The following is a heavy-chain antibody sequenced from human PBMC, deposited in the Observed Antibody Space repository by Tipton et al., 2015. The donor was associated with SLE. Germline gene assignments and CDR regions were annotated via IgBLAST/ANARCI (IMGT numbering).Heavy chain of an antibody. V-gene: IGHV1-46*01. J-gene: IGHJ5*02. CDR1: GYTFRSYY. CDR2: INPSGGSA. Sequence: QSGPEVKKPGASVKVSCKAFGYTFRSYYMNWVRQAPGQGLEWMGIINPSGGSASYAQKFQGRVTMTRDTSTNTVYMELRSLRSEDTAVYYCAADWSAWGQGTLVTVSS. D-gene: IGHD3-3*01. CDR3: AADWSA.